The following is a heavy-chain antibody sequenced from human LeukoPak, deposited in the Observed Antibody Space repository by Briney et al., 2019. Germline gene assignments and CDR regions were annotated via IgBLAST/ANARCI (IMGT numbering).Heavy chain of an antibody. Sequence: GRSLLLSCAASGFTFSTYAMNWGRRAPGKGLQWVAVISYDGRQNYYEDSVKGRFTISRDNSKNTLYLQMNSLRDEDSAAYYCARVYLERLTAGYFDHWGQGTWVTVSP. V-gene: IGHV3-30*04. CDR2: ISYDGRQN. CDR3: ARVYLERLTAGYFDH. J-gene: IGHJ4*02. D-gene: IGHD2-8*01. CDR1: GFTFSTYA.